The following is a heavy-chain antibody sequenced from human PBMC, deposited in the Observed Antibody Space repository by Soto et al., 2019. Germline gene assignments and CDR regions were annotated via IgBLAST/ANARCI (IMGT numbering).Heavy chain of an antibody. Sequence: PSETRSLTCTVSGGPINSYYWSWIRKPAGKGLEWIGRIYTSGSTNYNPSLKSRVTMSVDTSKNQFSLKLSSVTAADTAVYYCARGSYSNYLNWLDTWGQGTLVTVSS. CDR1: GGPINSYY. J-gene: IGHJ5*01. CDR3: ARGSYSNYLNWLDT. V-gene: IGHV4-4*07. D-gene: IGHD4-4*01. CDR2: IYTSGST.